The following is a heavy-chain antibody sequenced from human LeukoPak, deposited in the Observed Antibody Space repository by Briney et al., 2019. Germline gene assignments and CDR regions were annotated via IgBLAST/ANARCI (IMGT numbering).Heavy chain of an antibody. CDR3: TRMMYCSGGSCSFDY. V-gene: IGHV3-49*04. Sequence: SGGSLRLSCTASGFTFGDFAMSWVRQAPGKGLEWVGFIRSKAFGGTTEYAASVKGRFTISRDDSKGIAYLQVNSLKTEDTAVYYCTRMMYCSGGSCSFDYWGQGTLVTVSS. CDR1: GFTFGDFA. CDR2: IRSKAFGGTT. J-gene: IGHJ4*02. D-gene: IGHD2-15*01.